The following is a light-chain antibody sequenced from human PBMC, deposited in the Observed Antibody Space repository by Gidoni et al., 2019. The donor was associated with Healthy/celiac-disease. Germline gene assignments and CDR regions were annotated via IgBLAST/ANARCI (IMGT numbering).Light chain of an antibody. CDR2: DTS. CDR3: LLSWRV. J-gene: IGLJ1*01. CDR1: TGAVTSGHY. Sequence: QAVVTQEPSLTVSPGGTVPLTCGSSTGAVTSGHYPYWFQQKPGQAPRTLIYDTSTKHSWTPARFSGSLLGGKAALTLSGAQPEDEAEYYCLLSWRVFGTGTKVTVL. V-gene: IGLV7-46*01.